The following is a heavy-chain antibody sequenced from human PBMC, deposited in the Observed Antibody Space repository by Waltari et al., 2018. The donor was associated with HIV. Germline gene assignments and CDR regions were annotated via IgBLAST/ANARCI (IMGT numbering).Heavy chain of an antibody. D-gene: IGHD1-7*01. Sequence: QVQLVQSGAEVKKPGASVKVSCKASGYNFTSYDIHWVRPATGQGLEWMGWMNPNSGNTGYAQKFQGRVTMTRNTSISTAYMELSSLRSEDTAVYYCARSSITGTSGGGMDVWGQGTTVTVSS. V-gene: IGHV1-8*01. CDR1: GYNFTSYD. J-gene: IGHJ6*02. CDR2: MNPNSGNT. CDR3: ARSSITGTSGGGMDV.